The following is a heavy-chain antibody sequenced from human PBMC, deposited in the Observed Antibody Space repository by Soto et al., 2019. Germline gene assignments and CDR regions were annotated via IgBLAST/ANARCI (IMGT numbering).Heavy chain of an antibody. V-gene: IGHV4-31*02. CDR1: GGSVSSSDYY. CDR2: IYYSGSA. CDR3: AREVSPNSRGWYTVLVRWFDP. D-gene: IGHD6-19*01. Sequence: SETLSLTCTVSGGSVSSSDYYWGWIRQHPGKGLEWIGYIYYSGSAYYNPSLKSRVTISVDTSKNQFSLKLTSVTAADTAVYYCAREVSPNSRGWYTVLVRWFDPWXQGTLVTVSS. J-gene: IGHJ5*02.